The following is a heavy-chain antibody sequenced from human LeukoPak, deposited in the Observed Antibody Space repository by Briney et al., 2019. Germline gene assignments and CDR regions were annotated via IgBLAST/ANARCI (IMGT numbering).Heavy chain of an antibody. V-gene: IGHV3-23*01. CDR2: ISGSGNST. CDR1: GFTVSSNY. J-gene: IGHJ4*02. Sequence: PGGSLRLSCAASGFTVSSNYMSWVRQAPGKGLEWVSAISGSGNSTYYADSVKGRFTISRDNSKNTLYLQMNSLRAEDTAIYYCAILYSSSPLDYWDQGTLVTVSS. CDR3: AILYSSSPLDY. D-gene: IGHD6-6*01.